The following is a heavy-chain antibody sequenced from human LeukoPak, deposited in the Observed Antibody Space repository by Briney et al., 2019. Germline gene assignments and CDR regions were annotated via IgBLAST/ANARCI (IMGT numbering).Heavy chain of an antibody. Sequence: TGGSLRLSCAASGFTFSTHAMTWVRQAPGKGLEWVSAISGSGGSTFYADSVKGRFTISRDNSKNTLYLQINSLRAEDTAVYYCVKVPSGSGSYSTLDYWGQGTLVTVSS. V-gene: IGHV3-23*01. CDR2: ISGSGGST. CDR1: GFTFSTHA. J-gene: IGHJ4*02. D-gene: IGHD3-10*01. CDR3: VKVPSGSGSYSTLDY.